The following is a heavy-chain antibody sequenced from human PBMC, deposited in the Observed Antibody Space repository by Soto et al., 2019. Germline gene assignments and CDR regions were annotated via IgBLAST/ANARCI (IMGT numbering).Heavy chain of an antibody. CDR2: IWYDGSNK. V-gene: IGHV3-33*01. Sequence: QVQLVESGGGVVQPGRSLRLSCAASGFTFSSYGMHWVRQAPGKGLEWVAVIWYDGSNKYYADSVKGRFTISRDNSKNSPYPQLISLRAADTSLYYCATDVIVLVPAAYTYHFDYWGQGTLFTVSS. J-gene: IGHJ4*02. D-gene: IGHD2-2*01. CDR3: ATDVIVLVPAAYTYHFDY. CDR1: GFTFSSYG.